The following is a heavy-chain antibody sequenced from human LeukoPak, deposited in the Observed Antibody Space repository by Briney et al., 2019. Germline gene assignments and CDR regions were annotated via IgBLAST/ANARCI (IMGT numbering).Heavy chain of an antibody. D-gene: IGHD2-8*02. J-gene: IGHJ4*02. CDR2: MYHGGTT. CDR1: GYSISSGSY. CDR3: ARDCTGGTCYLDY. Sequence: SETLSLTCTVSGYSISSGSYWGWIRQPPGKGLEWIVSMYHGGTTYHNPSFKRRVTISVDTSRNQISLRLSSVTAADTDVYYCARDCTGGTCYLDYWGQGTLVTVSS. V-gene: IGHV4-38-2*02.